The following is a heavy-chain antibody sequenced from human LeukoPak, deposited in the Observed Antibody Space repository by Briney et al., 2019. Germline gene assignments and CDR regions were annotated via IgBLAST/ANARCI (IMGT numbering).Heavy chain of an antibody. D-gene: IGHD5-18*01. V-gene: IGHV1-2*02. J-gene: IGHJ6*03. Sequence: GASVKVSCKASGYTFTDYFMHWVRQAPGQGLEWMGWINPNGGGTNYAQKFQGRVTMTRDTSISTAYMELSRLRSDDTAVYYCASTAMVSRYYYYYYMDVWGKGTTVTISS. CDR2: INPNGGGT. CDR1: GYTFTDYF. CDR3: ASTAMVSRYYYYYYMDV.